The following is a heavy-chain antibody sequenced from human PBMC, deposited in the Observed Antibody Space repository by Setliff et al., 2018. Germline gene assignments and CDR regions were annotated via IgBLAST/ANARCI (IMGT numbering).Heavy chain of an antibody. Sequence: SETLSLTCTVSGVSISSTGYYWGWIRQPPGKGLEWIGNIYYSGSTYYNPSLTSRVTMSVDTSKNQFSLKLSSVSAADTAVYYCARLGTTIPTSGTWTYYYYYYMDVWGKGTTVTVSS. V-gene: IGHV4-39*01. D-gene: IGHD2-21*01. CDR3: ARLGTTIPTSGTWTYYYYYYMDV. J-gene: IGHJ6*03. CDR1: GVSISSTGYY. CDR2: IYYSGST.